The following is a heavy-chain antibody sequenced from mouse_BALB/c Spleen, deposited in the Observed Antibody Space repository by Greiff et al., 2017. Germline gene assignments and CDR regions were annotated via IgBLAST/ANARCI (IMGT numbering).Heavy chain of an antibody. CDR1: GFTFSSYA. J-gene: IGHJ4*01. Sequence: EVKVVESGGGLVKPGGSLKLSCAASGFTFSSYAMSWVRQSPEKRLEWVAEISSGGSYTYYPDTVTGRFTISRDNAKNTLYLEMSSLRSEDTAMYYCAREGIPHYYGSSFYAMDYWGQGTSVTVSS. CDR2: ISSGGSYT. V-gene: IGHV5-9-4*01. D-gene: IGHD1-1*01. CDR3: AREGIPHYYGSSFYAMDY.